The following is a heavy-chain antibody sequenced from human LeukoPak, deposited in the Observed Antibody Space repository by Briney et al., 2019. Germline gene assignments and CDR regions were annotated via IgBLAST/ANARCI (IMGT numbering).Heavy chain of an antibody. J-gene: IGHJ4*02. D-gene: IGHD3-9*01. CDR2: ISGSGGST. CDR3: AKDEIRYFDLLDY. V-gene: IGHV3-23*01. Sequence: GGSLRLSCAASGFTFSSYAMTWVRQAPGKGLEWVSAISGSGGSTYYADSVKGRFTISRDNSKNTLYLQMNSPRAEDTAVYYCAKDEIRYFDLLDYWGQGTLVTVSS. CDR1: GFTFSSYA.